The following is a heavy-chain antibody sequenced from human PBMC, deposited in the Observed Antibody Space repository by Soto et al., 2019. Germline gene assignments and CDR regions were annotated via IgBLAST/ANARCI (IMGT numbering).Heavy chain of an antibody. CDR2: ISSSSNTI. J-gene: IGHJ5*02. V-gene: IGHV3-48*04. CDR1: GFTFSNYS. Sequence: GGSLRLSCTASGFTFSNYSMNWVRQAPGKGLQWISYISSSSNTIYYADSVKGRFTISRDNAKNSLYLQMNSLRAEDTAVYYCARDHIAADTDWFDPWGQGTLVTVSS. CDR3: ARDHIAADTDWFDP. D-gene: IGHD6-13*01.